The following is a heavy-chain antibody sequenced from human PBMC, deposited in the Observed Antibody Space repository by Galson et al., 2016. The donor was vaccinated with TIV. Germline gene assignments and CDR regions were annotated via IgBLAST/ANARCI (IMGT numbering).Heavy chain of an antibody. CDR3: VKVIGSGSYFQGFYLDF. CDR2: IASSGRA. CDR1: GFSFSSSA. D-gene: IGHD3-10*01. J-gene: IGHJ4*02. Sequence: SLRLSCAASGFSFSSSAISWVRHAPGKGLEWVSAIASSGRAYYAASVKGRFTISRDDSKDTLFLKMNSLRPEDTAVYYCVKVIGSGSYFQGFYLDFWGQGTLVTVSS. V-gene: IGHV3-23*01.